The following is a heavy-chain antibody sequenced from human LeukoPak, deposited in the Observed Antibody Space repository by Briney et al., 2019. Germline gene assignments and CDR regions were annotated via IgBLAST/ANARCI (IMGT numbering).Heavy chain of an antibody. CDR3: ASSSGGGYFDY. J-gene: IGHJ4*02. Sequence: PSETLSLTCAVPGGSISSGGYSWSWIRQPPGKGLEWIGYIYHSGSTYYNPSLKSRVTISVDRSKNQFSLKLSSVTAADTAVYYCASSSGGGYFDYWGQGTLVTVSS. V-gene: IGHV4-30-2*01. D-gene: IGHD3-10*01. CDR2: IYHSGST. CDR1: GGSISSGGYS.